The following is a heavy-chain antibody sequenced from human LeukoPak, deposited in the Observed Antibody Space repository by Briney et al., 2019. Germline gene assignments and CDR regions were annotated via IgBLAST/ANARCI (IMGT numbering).Heavy chain of an antibody. J-gene: IGHJ5*02. CDR2: INHSGST. CDR1: GGSFSGYY. D-gene: IGHD6-19*01. Sequence: SETLSLTCAVYGGSFSGYYWSWIRQPPGKGLEWIGEINHSGSTNYNPSLKSRVTISVDTSKNQFSLKLSSVPAADTAVYYCARHEVAGTNWFDPWGQGTLVTVSS. V-gene: IGHV4-34*01. CDR3: ARHEVAGTNWFDP.